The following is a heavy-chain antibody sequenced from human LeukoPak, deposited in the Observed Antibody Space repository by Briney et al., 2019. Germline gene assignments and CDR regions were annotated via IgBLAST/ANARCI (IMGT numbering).Heavy chain of an antibody. J-gene: IGHJ6*02. D-gene: IGHD2-2*01. CDR1: GFTFSSYA. Sequence: GGSLRLSCAASGFTFSSYAMHWVRQAPGKGLEWVAVISYDGSNKYYADSVKGRFAISRDNAKNSLYLQMNGLRAEDTAVYYCARPAFYYGMDVWGQGTTVTVAS. CDR3: ARPAFYYGMDV. V-gene: IGHV3-30*09. CDR2: ISYDGSNK.